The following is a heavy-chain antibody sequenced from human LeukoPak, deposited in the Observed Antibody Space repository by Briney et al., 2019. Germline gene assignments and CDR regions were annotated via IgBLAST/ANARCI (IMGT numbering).Heavy chain of an antibody. Sequence: ASVEVSCKASGGTFSSYAISWVRQAPGQGLEWMGGIIPIFGTANYAQKFQGRVTITADESTSTAYMELSSLRSEDTAVYYCARGIVVVPAAMYGQQYYYYYMDVWGKGTTVTISS. J-gene: IGHJ6*03. D-gene: IGHD2-2*01. V-gene: IGHV1-69*13. CDR1: GGTFSSYA. CDR3: ARGIVVVPAAMYGQQYYYYYMDV. CDR2: IIPIFGTA.